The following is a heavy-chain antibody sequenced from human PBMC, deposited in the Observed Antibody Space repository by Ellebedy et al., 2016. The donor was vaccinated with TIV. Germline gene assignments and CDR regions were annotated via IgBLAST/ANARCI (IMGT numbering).Heavy chain of an antibody. CDR1: GFTFSSYW. CDR3: VRTAGGMDV. V-gene: IGHV3-74*01. CDR2: IHGDGSSI. Sequence: GESLKISCAASGFTFSSYWMLWVRQVPGKGLVWVSRIHGDGSSISYADSVKGRFTICRDNAKNTVYLQMNSLRAEDTAVYYCVRTAGGMDVWGQGTTVTVSS. J-gene: IGHJ6*02.